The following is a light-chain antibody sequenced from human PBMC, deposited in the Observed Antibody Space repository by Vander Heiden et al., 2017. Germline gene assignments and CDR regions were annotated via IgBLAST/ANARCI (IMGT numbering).Light chain of an antibody. V-gene: IGKV4-1*01. CDR2: WAS. CDR3: QQYYTSPMYT. Sequence: DIVMTQYPESLAVSLGERAPINCKSSQTLLYNTTNKNYLAWYQQKPGQPPRLLIYWASTRESGVPDRFSGGGSGTDFTLTINNLQPEDVAVYYCQQYYTSPMYTFGQGTKLEIK. CDR1: QTLLYNTTNKNY. J-gene: IGKJ2*01.